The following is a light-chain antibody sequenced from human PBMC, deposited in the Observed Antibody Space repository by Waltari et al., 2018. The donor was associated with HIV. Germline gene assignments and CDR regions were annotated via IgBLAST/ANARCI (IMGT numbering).Light chain of an antibody. V-gene: IGLV2-14*03. CDR2: DVS. Sequence: QYDLTQPTTVSGAPGQPITTSCTGTSCCIRGYTYVSWYQQHPGKAPKLVIYDVSNRPSGVSNRFSGSKSGNTASLTISGLQAGDVADYYCSSYTTGSKLIFGGGTKLTVL. CDR1: SCCIRGYTY. J-gene: IGLJ2*01. CDR3: SSYTTGSKLI.